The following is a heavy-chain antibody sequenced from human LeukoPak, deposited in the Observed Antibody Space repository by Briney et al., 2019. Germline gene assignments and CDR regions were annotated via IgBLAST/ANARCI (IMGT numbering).Heavy chain of an antibody. CDR1: GGSISSYY. J-gene: IGHJ6*03. Sequence: ASETLSLTCTVSGGSISSYYWSWIRQPPGKGLEYIGYIYYSGYTNYNPSLKSRVTISVDTSKNQFSLKLSSVTAADTAVYYCARVSWFPGTSYYYIDVWGKGTTVTVSS. CDR3: ARVSWFPGTSYYYIDV. D-gene: IGHD1-1*01. V-gene: IGHV4-59*01. CDR2: IYYSGYT.